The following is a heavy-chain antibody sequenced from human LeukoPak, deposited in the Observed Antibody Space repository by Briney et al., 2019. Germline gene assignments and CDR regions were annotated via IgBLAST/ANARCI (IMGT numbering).Heavy chain of an antibody. CDR2: IIGSGGST. CDR1: GFTFSSYG. V-gene: IGHV3-23*01. D-gene: IGHD3-10*02. J-gene: IGHJ6*04. CDR3: AELGITMIGGV. Sequence: PGGSLRLSCAASGFTFSSYGMSWVRQAPGKGLEWVSVIIGSGGSTYYADSVKGRFAISRDNAKNSLYLQMNSLRAEDTAVYYCAELGITMIGGVWGKGTTVTISS.